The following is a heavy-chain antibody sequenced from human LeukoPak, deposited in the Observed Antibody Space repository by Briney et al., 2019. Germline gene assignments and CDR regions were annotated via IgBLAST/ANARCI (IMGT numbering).Heavy chain of an antibody. CDR3: ARRLAGRYEFDP. D-gene: IGHD3-16*01. CDR1: GYSISSGYY. Sequence: SETLSLTCDVSGYSISSGYYWGWIRQPPGKGLEWIGSIYHSGSAYYNPSLKSRVTISVDTSKNQFSLNPNSVTAADTAVYYCARRLAGRYEFDPLGQGTLVTVSS. CDR2: IYHSGSA. V-gene: IGHV4-38-2*01. J-gene: IGHJ5*02.